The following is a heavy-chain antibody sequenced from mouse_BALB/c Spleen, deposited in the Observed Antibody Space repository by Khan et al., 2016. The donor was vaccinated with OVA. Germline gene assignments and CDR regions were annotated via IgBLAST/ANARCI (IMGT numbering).Heavy chain of an antibody. CDR1: GYTFTNYG. CDR2: INTYTGEP. Sequence: QIQLVQSGPELKKPGETVKISCKASGYTFTNYGMNWVKQAPGKGLKWMGWINTYTGEPTYAEDFKGRFAFSLETSANTANLQIDNLKNEDTATYFCARSAAYCCFDVWGAGTPVTVSA. CDR3: ARSAAYCCFDV. J-gene: IGHJ1*01. V-gene: IGHV9-3-1*01.